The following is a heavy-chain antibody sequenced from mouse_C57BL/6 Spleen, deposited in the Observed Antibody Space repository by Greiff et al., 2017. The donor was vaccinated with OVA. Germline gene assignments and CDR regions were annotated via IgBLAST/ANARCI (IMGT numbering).Heavy chain of an antibody. V-gene: IGHV1-61*01. D-gene: IGHD2-3*01. CDR3: ARSEWLLSY. CDR1: GYTFTSYW. Sequence: QVQLKESGAELVRPGSSVKLSCKASGYTFTSYWMDWVKQRPGQGLEWIGNIYPSDSETHYNQKFKDKATLTVDKSSSTAYMQLSSLTSEDSAVYYCARSEWLLSYWGQGTTLTVSS. CDR2: IYPSDSET. J-gene: IGHJ2*01.